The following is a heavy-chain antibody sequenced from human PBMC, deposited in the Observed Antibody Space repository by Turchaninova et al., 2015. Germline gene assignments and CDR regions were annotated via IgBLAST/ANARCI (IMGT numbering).Heavy chain of an antibody. CDR2: NNPSGGST. CDR1: GYTFTSSY. D-gene: IGHD2-21*01. J-gene: IGHJ2*01. V-gene: IGHV1-46*01. Sequence: QLPLVQSGAEVKKPGASVKVSCKESGYTFTSSYIHWVRQTPGQGLEWMGINNPSGGSTTYSQKFQGRVTITRDTSTRTVYMELNRLRSEDTAVYFCAGVVIADWRFDLWGRGTLVTVSS. CDR3: AGVVIADWRFDL.